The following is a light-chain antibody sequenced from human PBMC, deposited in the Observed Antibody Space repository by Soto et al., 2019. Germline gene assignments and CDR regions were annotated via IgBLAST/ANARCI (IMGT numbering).Light chain of an antibody. J-gene: IGKJ1*01. CDR3: QKYNSFWT. CDR1: QSISNW. Sequence: EIQMTQSPSTLSASVGDRVTISCRASQSISNWLAWYQQKPGKAPKLLIYDASSLESGVPSRFSGSGSGTESTPTSSSLQPEDFATYYCQKYNSFWTFGQGTKVEIK. V-gene: IGKV1-5*01. CDR2: DAS.